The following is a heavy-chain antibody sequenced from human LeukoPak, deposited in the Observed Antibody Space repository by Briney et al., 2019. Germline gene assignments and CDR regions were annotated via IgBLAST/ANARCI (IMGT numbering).Heavy chain of an antibody. V-gene: IGHV3-11*05. J-gene: IGHJ4*02. D-gene: IGHD6-13*01. CDR2: ISSSSSYT. CDR3: AKGGNYDPSSWYDD. Sequence: LSLTCTVSGGSVSTYYWNWIRQAPGKGLEWVSYISSSSSYTNYADSVKGRFTSSRDNSKNTLYLQMNSLRAEDTAVYYCAKGGNYDPSSWYDDWGQGTLVTISS. CDR1: GGSVSTYY.